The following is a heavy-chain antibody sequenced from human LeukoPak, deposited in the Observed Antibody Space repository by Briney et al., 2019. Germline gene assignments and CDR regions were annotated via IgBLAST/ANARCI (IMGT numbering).Heavy chain of an antibody. CDR1: GFTFADYA. CDR2: ISWNSGNI. J-gene: IGHJ4*02. D-gene: IGHD5-18*01. V-gene: IGHV3-9*01. Sequence: GGSLRLSCAASGFTFADYAMHWVRQTPGKRLEWVSGISWNSGNIDYADSAKGRFTISRDNAKNSLYLQMNSLRAEDTALYYCAKGRGYNYGYIFGYFDYWGQGTLVTVSS. CDR3: AKGRGYNYGYIFGYFDY.